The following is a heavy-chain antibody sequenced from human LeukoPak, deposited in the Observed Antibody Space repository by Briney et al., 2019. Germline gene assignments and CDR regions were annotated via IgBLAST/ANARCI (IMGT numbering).Heavy chain of an antibody. J-gene: IGHJ4*02. CDR1: GDSINTKNYY. D-gene: IGHD4-11*01. CDR3: ARHPSCTTITHCSFDF. Sequence: SETLSLTCTVSGDSINTKNYYWGWIRQPPGKGLEWIGSIYYSGNTYYNPSLKSRVTLSIDTSKNQFSLRVSSVTAADTAVYYCARHPSCTTITHCSFDFWGRGTLVTVSS. CDR2: IYYSGNT. V-gene: IGHV4-39*01.